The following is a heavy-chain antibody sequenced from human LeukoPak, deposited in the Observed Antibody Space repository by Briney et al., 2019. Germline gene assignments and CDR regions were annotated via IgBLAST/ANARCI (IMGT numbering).Heavy chain of an antibody. Sequence: SQTLSLTCTVSGGSISTGSYYWSWIRQPAGKGLEWIGRIYTSGSTNYNPSLKSRVTISVDTSKNQFSLKLSSVTAADTAVYYCASRTPHDILTGYYWVDYYMDVWGKGTTVTVSS. CDR1: GGSISTGSYY. J-gene: IGHJ6*03. D-gene: IGHD3-9*01. V-gene: IGHV4-61*02. CDR2: IYTSGST. CDR3: ASRTPHDILTGYYWVDYYMDV.